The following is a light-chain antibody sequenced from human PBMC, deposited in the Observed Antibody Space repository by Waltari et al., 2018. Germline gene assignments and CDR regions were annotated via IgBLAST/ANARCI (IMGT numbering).Light chain of an antibody. Sequence: QSVLTQPPSVSGAPGQRVTISCTGSSSNIGAGYDVHWYQQLPGTDPKLLIHGTSSRPSGVPDRFSGSKSGSSASLDIAGLQAEDEADYYCQSYDSSLSGSGVFGGGTKLTVL. CDR1: SSNIGAGYD. CDR2: GTS. CDR3: QSYDSSLSGSGV. J-gene: IGLJ3*02. V-gene: IGLV1-40*01.